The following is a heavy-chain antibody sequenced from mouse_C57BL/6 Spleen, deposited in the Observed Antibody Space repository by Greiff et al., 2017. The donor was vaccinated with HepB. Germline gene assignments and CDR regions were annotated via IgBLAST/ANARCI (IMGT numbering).Heavy chain of an antibody. Sequence: DVHLVESGGGLVKPGGSLKLSCAASGFTFSDYGMHWVRQAPEKGLEWVAYISSGSSTIYYADTVKGRFTISRDNAKNTLFLQMTSLRSEDTAMYYCARRGIYYDYDGNWAMDYWGQGTSVTVSS. J-gene: IGHJ4*01. CDR1: GFTFSDYG. V-gene: IGHV5-17*01. D-gene: IGHD2-4*01. CDR3: ARRGIYYDYDGNWAMDY. CDR2: ISSGSSTI.